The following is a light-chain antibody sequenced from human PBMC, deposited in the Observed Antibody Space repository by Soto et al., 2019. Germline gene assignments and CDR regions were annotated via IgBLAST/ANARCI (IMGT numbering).Light chain of an antibody. Sequence: EIVLTQSPGTLSLSPGERATLSCRASQSVSSSHTAWYQQKPGQAPRLLIYGISNRATGIPDRFSGSGSGTDCTLTISRLESEDFAVYYCQQYGSSYTFGQGTKLEIK. CDR1: QSVSSSH. CDR3: QQYGSSYT. V-gene: IGKV3-20*01. J-gene: IGKJ2*01. CDR2: GIS.